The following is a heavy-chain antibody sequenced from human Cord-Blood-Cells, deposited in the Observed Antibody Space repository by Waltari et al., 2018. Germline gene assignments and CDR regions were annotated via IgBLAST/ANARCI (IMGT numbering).Heavy chain of an antibody. V-gene: IGHV4-39*01. Sequence: QLQLQESGPGLVKPSETLSLTCTVSGGSISSSSYYWGWIRQPPGKGLEWIGSIYYSGSTHYHPSLKSRVTISVDTSKNRFSLKRSSVTAADTAVYYCAVATMVRDAFDIWGQGTMVTVSS. CDR1: GGSISSSSYY. J-gene: IGHJ3*02. CDR2: IYYSGST. CDR3: AVATMVRDAFDI. D-gene: IGHD5-12*01.